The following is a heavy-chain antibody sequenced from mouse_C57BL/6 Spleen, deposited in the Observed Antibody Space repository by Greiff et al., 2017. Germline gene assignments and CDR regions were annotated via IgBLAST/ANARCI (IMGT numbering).Heavy chain of an antibody. V-gene: IGHV5-12*01. CDR1: GFTFSDYY. CDR2: ISTGGGST. Sequence: EVKVEESGGGLVQPGGSLKLSCAASGFTFSDYYMYWVRQTPEKRLEWVAYISTGGGSTYYPDTVKGRFTISRDNAKNTLYLQLSRLKSEDTAMYYCARHWARGQLAYAMDYWGQGTSVTVSS. CDR3: ARHWARGQLAYAMDY. D-gene: IGHD4-1*02. J-gene: IGHJ4*01.